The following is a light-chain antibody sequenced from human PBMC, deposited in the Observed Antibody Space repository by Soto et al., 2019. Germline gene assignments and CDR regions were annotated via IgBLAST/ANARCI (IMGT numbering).Light chain of an antibody. CDR3: PQRSKWPTP. CDR1: QSVSSN. J-gene: IGKJ5*01. CDR2: GAS. V-gene: IGKV3-15*01. Sequence: IGMSQSPATLSVSPGERATLSCRASQSVSSNLAWYQQKPGQAPSLLIYGASTRATGIPARFSGSGSGTEFTLTISSLEPEDFAVYYCPQRSKWPTPFGQGTRLEI.